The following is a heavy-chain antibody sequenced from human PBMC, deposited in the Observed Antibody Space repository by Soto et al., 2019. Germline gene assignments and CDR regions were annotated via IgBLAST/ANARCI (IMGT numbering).Heavy chain of an antibody. CDR1: GFTFSTYG. D-gene: IGHD5-12*01. CDR2: ISHDGSNE. V-gene: IGHV3-30*18. CDR3: AKDRDLVALGHHFDH. Sequence: GGSLRLSCAASGFTFSTYGMHWVRQAPGKGLEWVAVISHDGSNEYYADSVKGRFTISRDNFKNMVYLQMNSLRPEDTAVYYCAKDRDLVALGHHFDHWGQGTQVTVSS. J-gene: IGHJ5*02.